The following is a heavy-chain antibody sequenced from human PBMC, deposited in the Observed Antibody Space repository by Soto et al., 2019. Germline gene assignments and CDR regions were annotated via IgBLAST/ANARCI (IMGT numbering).Heavy chain of an antibody. CDR3: VSYYCRGGSCPRYYGMDV. J-gene: IGHJ6*02. CDR1: GYTFTSYA. Sequence: QVQLVQSGAEVKKPGASVKVSCKASGYTFTSYAMHWVRQAPGQRLEWMGWINAGNGNTKYSQKFQGRVTITRDTTASTSYMELSSLRSGETAVYYCVSYYCRGGSCPRYYGMDVWGQGTTVTVSS. D-gene: IGHD2-15*01. V-gene: IGHV1-3*01. CDR2: INAGNGNT.